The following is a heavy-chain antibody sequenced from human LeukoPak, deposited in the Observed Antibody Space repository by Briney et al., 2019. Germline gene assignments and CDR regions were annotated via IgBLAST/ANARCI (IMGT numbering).Heavy chain of an antibody. D-gene: IGHD6-13*01. CDR1: GGSISSGSYY. CDR2: IYTSGST. CDR3: ARDLRQQLVHWFDP. Sequence: PSETLSLTCTVSGGSISSGSYYWSWIRQPAGKGLEWIGRIYTSGSTNYNPSLKSRVTISVDTSKNQFSLKLSSVTAADTAVYYCARDLRQQLVHWFDPWGQGTLVTVSS. V-gene: IGHV4-61*02. J-gene: IGHJ5*02.